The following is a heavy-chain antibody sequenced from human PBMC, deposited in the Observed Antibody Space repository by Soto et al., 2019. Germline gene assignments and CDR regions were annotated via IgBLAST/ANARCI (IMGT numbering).Heavy chain of an antibody. Sequence: EVQLVESGGALVQPGRSLRLSCVASGFNFDDSAMNWVRQVPGKGLEWVSGITWNSGLILYADSVKGRFTISRDNAKKSLYLELNSLRPEDTALYYCAKGRSSMIVVVMDYWGQGTPVTVSS. J-gene: IGHJ4*02. CDR2: ITWNSGLI. D-gene: IGHD3-22*01. CDR3: AKGRSSMIVVVMDY. V-gene: IGHV3-9*01. CDR1: GFNFDDSA.